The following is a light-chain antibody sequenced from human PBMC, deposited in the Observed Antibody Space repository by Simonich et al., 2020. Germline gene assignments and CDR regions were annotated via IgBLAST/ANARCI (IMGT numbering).Light chain of an antibody. J-gene: IGKJ1*01. CDR3: QQYNNWPWT. CDR1: QSVSSN. V-gene: IGKV3-15*01. CDR2: GAS. Sequence: EIVMTQSPATLSVSPGERATLSCRDSQSVSSNLAWYQQKPGQAPRLLIYGASTRATGIPARFSGSGSGTEFTLTISSMQSEDVAVYYCQQYNNWPWTFGQGTKVEIK.